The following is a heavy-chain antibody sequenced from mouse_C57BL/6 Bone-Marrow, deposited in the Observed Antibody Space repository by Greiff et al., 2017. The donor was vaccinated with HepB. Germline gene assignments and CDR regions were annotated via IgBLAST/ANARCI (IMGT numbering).Heavy chain of an antibody. Sequence: QVQLKQPGAELVKPGASVKLSCKASGYTFTSYWMHWVKQRPGQGLEWIGMIHPNSGSTNYNEKFKSKATLTVDKSSSTAYMQLSSLTSEDSAVYYCARSRYDSNSYFDYWGQGTTLTVSS. V-gene: IGHV1-64*01. D-gene: IGHD2-4*01. CDR3: ARSRYDSNSYFDY. J-gene: IGHJ2*01. CDR2: IHPNSGST. CDR1: GYTFTSYW.